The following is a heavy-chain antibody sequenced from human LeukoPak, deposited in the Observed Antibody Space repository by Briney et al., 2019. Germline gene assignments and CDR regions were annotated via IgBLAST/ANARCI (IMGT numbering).Heavy chain of an antibody. D-gene: IGHD3-22*01. Sequence: SETLSLTCAVSGGSFSGYYWSWIRQPPGKGLEWIGEINHSGSTNYNPSLKSRVTISVDTSKNQFSLKLSSVTAADTAVYYCARERNYYDSSFDYWGQGTLVTVSS. CDR3: ARERNYYDSSFDY. J-gene: IGHJ4*02. CDR2: INHSGST. CDR1: GGSFSGYY. V-gene: IGHV4-34*01.